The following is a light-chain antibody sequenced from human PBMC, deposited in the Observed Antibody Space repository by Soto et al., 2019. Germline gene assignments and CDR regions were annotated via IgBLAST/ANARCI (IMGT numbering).Light chain of an antibody. CDR1: QSVSSN. J-gene: IGKJ1*01. CDR2: GGS. Sequence: DIVLTQSPGTLSLSPGERATLSCRASQSVSSNHLAWYQQKPGQAPRLLIYGGSSRATGIPVRFSGSGSGTEFTLTISSLQSEDFAVYYCQQYNNWPPRAFGQGTKVDIK. V-gene: IGKV3D-15*01. CDR3: QQYNNWPPRA.